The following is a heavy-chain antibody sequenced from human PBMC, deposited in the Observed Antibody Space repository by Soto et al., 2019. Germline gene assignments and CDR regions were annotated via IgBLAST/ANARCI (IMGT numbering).Heavy chain of an antibody. J-gene: IGHJ2*01. V-gene: IGHV3-23*01. CDR1: GFTFSSYA. Sequence: EVQLLESGGGLVQPGGSLRLSCAASGFTFSSYAMSWVRQAPGKGLEWVSAMSGSGGSTYYADSVKGRFTISRDNTKNKRYLQMNSLRAEDTAVYYCAKGHGLAAAGSYWDFDLWGRGTLVTVSS. CDR2: MSGSGGST. D-gene: IGHD6-13*01. CDR3: AKGHGLAAAGSYWDFDL.